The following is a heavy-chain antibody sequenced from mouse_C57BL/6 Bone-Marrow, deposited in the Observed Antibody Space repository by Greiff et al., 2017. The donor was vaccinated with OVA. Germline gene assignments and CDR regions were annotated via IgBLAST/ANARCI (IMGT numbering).Heavy chain of an antibody. CDR3: ARPYGSSSNWYFDV. Sequence: EVQVVESGGDLVKPGGSLKLSCAASGFTFSSYGMSWVRQTPDKRLEWVATISSGGSYTYYPDSVKGRFTISRDNAKNTLYLQMSSLKSEDTAMYYCARPYGSSSNWYFDVWGTGTTVTVSS. D-gene: IGHD1-1*01. V-gene: IGHV5-6*01. CDR1: GFTFSSYG. CDR2: ISSGGSYT. J-gene: IGHJ1*03.